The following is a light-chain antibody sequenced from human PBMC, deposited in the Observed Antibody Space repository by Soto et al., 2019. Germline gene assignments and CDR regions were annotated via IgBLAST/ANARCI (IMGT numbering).Light chain of an antibody. CDR1: QSVLYSSNNNNY. CDR2: CAS. V-gene: IGKV4-1*01. J-gene: IGKJ5*01. Sequence: DIVMTQSPDSLAVSLGERATINCKSSQSVLYSSNNNNYLAWYQQKPGQPPKLLIYCASTRESGVPDRFSGSGSGTDVTLPISSLQAEEVAVYYCQQYYSTITFGQVKRLEIK. CDR3: QQYYSTIT.